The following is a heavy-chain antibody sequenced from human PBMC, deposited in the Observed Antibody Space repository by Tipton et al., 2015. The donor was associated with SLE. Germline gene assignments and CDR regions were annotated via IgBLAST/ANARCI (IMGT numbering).Heavy chain of an antibody. CDR3: ARRAEGSRGYYFDY. V-gene: IGHV4-39*01. Sequence: TLSLTCTVSGGSISSSSYYWGWIRQPPGKGLEWIGSIYYSGSTYYNPSLKSRVTISVDTSKNQFSLKLSSVTAADTAVYYCARRAEGSRGYYFDYWGQGTLVTVSS. D-gene: IGHD3-10*01. CDR2: IYYSGST. CDR1: GGSISSSSYY. J-gene: IGHJ4*02.